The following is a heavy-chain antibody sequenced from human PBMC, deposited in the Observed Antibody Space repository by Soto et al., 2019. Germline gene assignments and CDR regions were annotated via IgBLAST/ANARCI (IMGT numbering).Heavy chain of an antibody. Sequence: EVQLVESGGGLIQPGGSLKLSCAASGFTVGNNYMSWVRQAPGKGLEWVSLIYSTGTTKYADSVKGRFTVSRDNAQNTLYLQMNSLRAEDTAVYYCAKDGRGSGSHYNSFGYWGQGTLVTVSS. J-gene: IGHJ4*02. V-gene: IGHV3-53*01. CDR2: IYSTGTT. D-gene: IGHD3-10*01. CDR1: GFTVGNNY. CDR3: AKDGRGSGSHYNSFGY.